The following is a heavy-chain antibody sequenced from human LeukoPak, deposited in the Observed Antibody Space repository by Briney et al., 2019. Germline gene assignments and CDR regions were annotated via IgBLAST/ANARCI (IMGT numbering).Heavy chain of an antibody. V-gene: IGHV3-21*01. J-gene: IGHJ5*02. CDR3: ARDVENCSGGSCYSRNWFDP. CDR1: GFTFSSYS. Sequence: PGGSLRLSCAASGFTFSSYSMNWVRQAPGKGLEWVSSISSSSSYIYYADSVKGRFTISRDNAKNSLYLHMNSLRAEDTAVYYCARDVENCSGGSCYSRNWFDPWGQGTLVTVSS. D-gene: IGHD2-15*01. CDR2: ISSSSSYI.